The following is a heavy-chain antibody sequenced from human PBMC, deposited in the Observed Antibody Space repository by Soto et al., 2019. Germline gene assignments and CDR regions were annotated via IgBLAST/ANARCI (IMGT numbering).Heavy chain of an antibody. V-gene: IGHV4-61*01. CDR2: IYYSGST. CDR1: GGSISSGRYY. Sequence: SETLSLTCNVSGGSISSGRYYWSWIRQPPGKGLEWIGSIYYSGSTNYKPSLKSRVTISVDTSKNQFSLKLNSVTAADTAVYYCARQGGWFDPWGQGTLVTVSS. D-gene: IGHD1-26*01. CDR3: ARQGGWFDP. J-gene: IGHJ5*02.